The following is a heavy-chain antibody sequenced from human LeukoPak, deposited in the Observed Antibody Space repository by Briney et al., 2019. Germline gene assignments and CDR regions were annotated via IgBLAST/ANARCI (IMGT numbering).Heavy chain of an antibody. CDR2: ISSSSSYI. Sequence: GGSLRLSCAASGFTFSSYSMNWVRQAPGKGLEWVSSISSSSSYIYYADSVKGRFTISRDNAKNSLYLQMNSLRAEDTAVYYCARVHYYDGSGYYDVRGYFGYWGQGTLVTVSS. J-gene: IGHJ4*02. CDR1: GFTFSSYS. V-gene: IGHV3-21*04. CDR3: ARVHYYDGSGYYDVRGYFGY. D-gene: IGHD3-22*01.